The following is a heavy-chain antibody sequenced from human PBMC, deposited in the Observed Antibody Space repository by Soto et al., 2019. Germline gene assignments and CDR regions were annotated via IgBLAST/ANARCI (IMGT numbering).Heavy chain of an antibody. Sequence: EVQLVESGGGLVQPGGSLKLSCAASGFTFSGSTMHWVRQASGKGLEWVGRIRDKLNSYATAYTASVKGRLTISRDDSTDTAYLQLNSLKPDDAAVYYCTRQGSGGDYYGMDVWGQWTTVTVS. CDR3: TRQGSGGDYYGMDV. CDR2: IRDKLNSYAT. J-gene: IGHJ6*02. D-gene: IGHD3-16*01. CDR1: GFTFSGST. V-gene: IGHV3-73*01.